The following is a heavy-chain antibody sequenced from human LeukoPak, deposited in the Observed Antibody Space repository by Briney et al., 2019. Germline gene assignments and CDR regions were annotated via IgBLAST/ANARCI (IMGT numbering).Heavy chain of an antibody. Sequence: EASVKVSCKASGYTFTGYYMHWVRQAPGQGLEWMGWINPNSGGTNYAQKFQGRVTMTRDTSISTAYMELSRLRSDDTAVYYCARDLPSYDYGDYPSYYYGMDVWGQGTTVTVSS. V-gene: IGHV1-2*02. CDR2: INPNSGGT. J-gene: IGHJ6*02. D-gene: IGHD4-17*01. CDR3: ARDLPSYDYGDYPSYYYGMDV. CDR1: GYTFTGYY.